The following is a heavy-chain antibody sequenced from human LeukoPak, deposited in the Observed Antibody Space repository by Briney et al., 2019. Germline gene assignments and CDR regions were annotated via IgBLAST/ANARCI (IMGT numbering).Heavy chain of an antibody. CDR1: GYTFTTYD. Sequence: ASVKVSCKPSGYTFTTYDVTWVRQAPGQGLEWLGWISGYNGNTNYAQRLQGRVTMSTDTSTSTAYMELRSLRSDDTAVYFCARLLTGHLDYWGQGALVTVSS. D-gene: IGHD1-14*01. CDR2: ISGYNGNT. V-gene: IGHV1-18*01. J-gene: IGHJ4*02. CDR3: ARLLTGHLDY.